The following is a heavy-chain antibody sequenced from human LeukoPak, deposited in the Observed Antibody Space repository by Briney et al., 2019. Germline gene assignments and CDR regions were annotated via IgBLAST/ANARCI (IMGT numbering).Heavy chain of an antibody. CDR2: IKLDGSEK. CDR3: AKEPMDTPMAAIDI. D-gene: IGHD5-18*01. CDR1: GFTFSSYA. V-gene: IGHV3-7*01. J-gene: IGHJ3*02. Sequence: GGSLRLSCAASGFTFSSYAMSWVRHAPGKGPECVASIKLDGSEKYYVDSVKGRFTISRDNAKNSLYLQMNSLSPEDTAVYYCAKEPMDTPMAAIDIWGQGTMVIVSS.